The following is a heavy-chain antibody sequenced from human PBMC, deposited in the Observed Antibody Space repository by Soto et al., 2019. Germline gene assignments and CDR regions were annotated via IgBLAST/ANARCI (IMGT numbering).Heavy chain of an antibody. CDR3: AKDGPYYDFWSGYYSYGMDV. V-gene: IGHV3-30*18. CDR1: GFTFSSYG. J-gene: IGHJ6*02. CDR2: ISYDGSNK. D-gene: IGHD3-3*01. Sequence: QVQLVESGGGVVQPGRSLRLSCAASGFTFSSYGMHWVRQAPGKGLAWVAVISYDGSNKYYADSVKGRFTISRDNSKNTLYLQMNSLRAEDTAVYYCAKDGPYYDFWSGYYSYGMDVWGQGTTVTVSS.